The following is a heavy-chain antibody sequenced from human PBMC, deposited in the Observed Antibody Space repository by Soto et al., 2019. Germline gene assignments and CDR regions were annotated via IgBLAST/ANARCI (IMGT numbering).Heavy chain of an antibody. Sequence: GESLKISCKGSGYSFAGYWITWVRQKPGKGLEWMGRIDPSDSQTYYSPSFRGHVTISADKSISTAYLQWSSLKASDTAMYYCTISRGVYYYYGMDVWGQGTTVTVSS. CDR3: TISRGVYYYYGMDV. V-gene: IGHV5-10-1*01. J-gene: IGHJ6*02. CDR1: GYSFAGYW. D-gene: IGHD2-8*01. CDR2: IDPSDSQT.